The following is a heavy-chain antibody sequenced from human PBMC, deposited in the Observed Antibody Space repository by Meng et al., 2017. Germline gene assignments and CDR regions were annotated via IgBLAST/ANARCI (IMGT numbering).Heavy chain of an antibody. CDR1: GYTFTSYG. D-gene: IGHD1-26*01. CDR2: ISAYNGNT. J-gene: IGHJ3*02. CDR3: ARDPYSGSYYERVRAFDI. Sequence: ASVKVSCKASGYTFTSYGISWVRQAPGQGLEWMGWISAYNGNTNYAQKLQGRVTMNTDTSTSTAYMELRSLRSDDTAVYYCARDPYSGSYYERVRAFDIWGQGTRVTCSS. V-gene: IGHV1-18*01.